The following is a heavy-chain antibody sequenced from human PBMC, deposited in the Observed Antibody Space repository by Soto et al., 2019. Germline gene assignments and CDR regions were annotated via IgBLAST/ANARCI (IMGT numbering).Heavy chain of an antibody. CDR2: IDPTDSYT. Sequence: PGASLKISCKGAGYSFTSYWISWGRQMTGKGLEWMGRIDPTDSYTNYSPSFQGHVTISADKSISTAYLQWSSLKASDTAMYYCARHGPTSCYTNWGQGTLVTVSS. CDR1: GYSFTSYW. CDR3: ARHGPTSCYTN. V-gene: IGHV5-10-1*01. D-gene: IGHD2-2*02. J-gene: IGHJ4*02.